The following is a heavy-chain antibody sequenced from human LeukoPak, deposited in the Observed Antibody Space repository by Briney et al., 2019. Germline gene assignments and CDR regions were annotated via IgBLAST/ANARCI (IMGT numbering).Heavy chain of an antibody. CDR1: GGSIIGYF. J-gene: IGHJ5*02. CDR2: INHSGSI. V-gene: IGHV4-34*01. D-gene: IGHD4-23*01. Sequence: PSETLSLTCGVSGGSIIGYFCAWLRQPPGKGLEWIGEINHSGSINYSPSLKSRATISVDTSKKQFSLNLNSVTAADTAVYYCARGPVGGNPIRSWGQGTLVTVSS. CDR3: ARGPVGGNPIRS.